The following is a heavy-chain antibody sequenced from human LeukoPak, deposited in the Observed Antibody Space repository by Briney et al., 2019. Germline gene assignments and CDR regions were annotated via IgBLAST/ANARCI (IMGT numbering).Heavy chain of an antibody. CDR1: GYTFTSYY. CDR3: ASFIVVVPAAIRRDAFDI. Sequence: ASVKVSCKASGYTFTSYYMHWVRQAPGQGLEWMGIINPSGGSTSYAQKFQGRVTMTRDTSTSTVYMELSSLRSEDTAVYYCASFIVVVPAAIRRDAFDIWGQGTMVTVSS. V-gene: IGHV1-46*01. CDR2: INPSGGST. J-gene: IGHJ3*02. D-gene: IGHD2-2*02.